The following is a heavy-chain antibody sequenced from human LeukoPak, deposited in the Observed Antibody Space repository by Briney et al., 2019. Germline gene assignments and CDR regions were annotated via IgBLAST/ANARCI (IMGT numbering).Heavy chain of an antibody. CDR1: GYTFTSYG. D-gene: IGHD6-13*01. Sequence: ASVKVSCKASGYTFTSYGISWVRQAPGQGLEWMGWISAYNGNTNYAQKLQGRVTMTTDTSTSTAYMELRSLRSDDTAVYYCARVSGGAAAGTVWYFDLWGRGTLVTVSS. V-gene: IGHV1-18*01. J-gene: IGHJ2*01. CDR2: ISAYNGNT. CDR3: ARVSGGAAAGTVWYFDL.